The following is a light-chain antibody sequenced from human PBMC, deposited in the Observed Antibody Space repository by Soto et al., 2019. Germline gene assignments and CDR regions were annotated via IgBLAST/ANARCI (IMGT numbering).Light chain of an antibody. V-gene: IGKV4-1*01. CDR3: QQSYATPFT. CDR1: QSVLYSSNNKNY. Sequence: DIVMTQSPDSLAVSLGERATINCKSSQSVLYSSNNKNYLTWFQQKPGQPPKLLLYWASTRESGVPDRFSGSVYGKDFTLTIRSLQAEDVAVYYCQQSYATPFTFGQGTKLEIK. J-gene: IGKJ2*01. CDR2: WAS.